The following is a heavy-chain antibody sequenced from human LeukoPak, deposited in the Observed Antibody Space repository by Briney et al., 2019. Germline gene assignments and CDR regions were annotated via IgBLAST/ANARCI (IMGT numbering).Heavy chain of an antibody. Sequence: PSETLSLTCTVSGGFINSGDYYWSWIRQPPGTGLEWIGYIYYSGSTYYNPSLKSRVTISVDTSKNQFSLKLSSVTAADTAVYYCASIAAAGYYFDYWGQGTLVTVSS. CDR1: GGFINSGDYY. CDR3: ASIAAAGYYFDY. V-gene: IGHV4-30-4*01. D-gene: IGHD6-13*01. J-gene: IGHJ4*02. CDR2: IYYSGST.